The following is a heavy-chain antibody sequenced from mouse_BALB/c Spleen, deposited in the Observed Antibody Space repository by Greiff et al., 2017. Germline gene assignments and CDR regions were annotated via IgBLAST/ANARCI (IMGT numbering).Heavy chain of an antibody. D-gene: IGHD1-1*01. J-gene: IGHJ2*01. CDR3: ARGDYGSPSYYFDY. CDR2: ISDGGSYT. CDR1: GFTFSDYY. V-gene: IGHV5-4*02. Sequence: EVQRVESGGGLVKPGGSLKLSCAASGFTFSDYYMYWVRQTPEKRLEWVATISDGGSYTYYPDSVKGRFTISRDNAKNNLYLQMSSLKSEDTAMYYCARGDYGSPSYYFDYWGQGTTLTVSS.